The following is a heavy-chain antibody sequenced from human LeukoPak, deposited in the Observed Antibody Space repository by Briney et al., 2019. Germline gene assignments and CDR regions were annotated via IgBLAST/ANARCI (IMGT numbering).Heavy chain of an antibody. V-gene: IGHV3-23*01. D-gene: IGHD5-18*01. CDR3: AKRVDTAMAPDY. Sequence: PGGSLRLSCAASGFTFTTYAMSWVRQAPGKGLEWVSAISGSGGSTYYADSVKGRFAISRDNSKNTLYLQMNSLRAEDTAVYYCAKRVDTAMAPDYWGQGTLVTVSS. CDR1: GFTFTTYA. CDR2: ISGSGGST. J-gene: IGHJ4*02.